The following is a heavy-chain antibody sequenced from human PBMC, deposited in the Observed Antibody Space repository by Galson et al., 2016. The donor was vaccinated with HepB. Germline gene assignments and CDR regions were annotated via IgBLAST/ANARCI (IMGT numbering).Heavy chain of an antibody. CDR2: ISVTGSST. V-gene: IGHV3-23*01. D-gene: IGHD4-17*01. J-gene: IGHJ5*01. Sequence: SLRLSCAASGFIFREFDMNWVRQAPGKGLEWVSRISVTGSSTDYVDSVKGRFTISRDNAETSLYLQMNILRADDTAVYYCVRGPDCGDRPDFFDFWGPGALVTVSS. CDR1: GFIFREFD. CDR3: VRGPDCGDRPDFFDF.